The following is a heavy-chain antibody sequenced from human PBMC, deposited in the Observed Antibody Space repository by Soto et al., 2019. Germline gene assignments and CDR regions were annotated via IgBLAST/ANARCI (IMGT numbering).Heavy chain of an antibody. CDR2: IIPIFGTA. Sequence: SVKVSCKASGGTFSRYAISWVRQAPGQGLEWMGGIIPIFGTANYAQKFQGRVTITADESTSTAYMELSSLRSEDTAVYYCARDSYDSSGSNAFDIWGQGTMVTVSS. V-gene: IGHV1-69*13. D-gene: IGHD3-22*01. CDR3: ARDSYDSSGSNAFDI. J-gene: IGHJ3*02. CDR1: GGTFSRYA.